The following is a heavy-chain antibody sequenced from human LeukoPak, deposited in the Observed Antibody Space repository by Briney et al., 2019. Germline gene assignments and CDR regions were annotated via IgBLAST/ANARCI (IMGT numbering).Heavy chain of an antibody. CDR2: ISGSGGST. CDR3: AKGCRAYYGSGSPFDY. J-gene: IGHJ4*02. CDR1: GFTFSSYA. V-gene: IGHV3-23*01. Sequence: GGSLRLSCAASGFTFSSYAMSWVRQAPGKGLEWVSAISGSGGSTYYADSVKGRFTISRDNSKNTLYLQMNSLRAEDTAVYYCAKGCRAYYGSGSPFDYWGQGTLVTVSS. D-gene: IGHD3-10*01.